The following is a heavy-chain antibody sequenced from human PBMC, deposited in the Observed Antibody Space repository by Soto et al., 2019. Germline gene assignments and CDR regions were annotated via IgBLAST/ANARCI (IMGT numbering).Heavy chain of an antibody. D-gene: IGHD1-1*01. V-gene: IGHV3-11*06. Sequence: SLRVSCEGSGFTFSDYYISWIRQAPGKGLEWISYSSNSGTFSRYADSVKGRFSISRDNTKNLLYLQMNSLRAEDTAVYYCARSGDNYNRLDYWGQGTPVTVSS. CDR3: ARSGDNYNRLDY. J-gene: IGHJ4*02. CDR1: GFTFSDYY. CDR2: SSNSGTFS.